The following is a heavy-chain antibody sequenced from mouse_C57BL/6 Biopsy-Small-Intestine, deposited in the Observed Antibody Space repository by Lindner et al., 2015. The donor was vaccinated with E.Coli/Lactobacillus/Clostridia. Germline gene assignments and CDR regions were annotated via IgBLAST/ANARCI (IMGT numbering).Heavy chain of an antibody. V-gene: IGHV1-85*01. Sequence: VQLQESGPELVKPGASVKLSCKASGYTFTSYDISWVKQRPGQGLEWIGWINPRDVNTKHNEKFKGKATLTVDTSSSTAYMELHSLTSEDSAVYFCTRSNYGYPFDYWGQGTTLTVSS. CDR3: TRSNYGYPFDY. CDR1: GYTFTSYD. D-gene: IGHD1-2*01. J-gene: IGHJ2*01. CDR2: INPRDVNT.